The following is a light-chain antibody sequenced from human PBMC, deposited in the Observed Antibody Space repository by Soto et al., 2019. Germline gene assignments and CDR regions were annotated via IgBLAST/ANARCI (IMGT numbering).Light chain of an antibody. CDR3: QQSHSAPYT. J-gene: IGKJ2*01. V-gene: IGKV4-1*01. CDR1: QSVFYSPNNNNY. Sequence: DIVMTQSPDSLAVSPGERATINCKSSQSVFYSPNNNNYLAWYQQKSGQPPKLLIYWASTRNSGVPDRFSGSGSGTDFTLTISSLQAEDVAVYYCQQSHSAPYTFGQGTKLAIK. CDR2: WAS.